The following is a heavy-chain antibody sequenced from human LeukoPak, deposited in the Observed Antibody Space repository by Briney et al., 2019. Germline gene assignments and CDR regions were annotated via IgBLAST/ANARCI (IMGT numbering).Heavy chain of an antibody. CDR2: IRSKPYGGTT. V-gene: IGHV3-49*04. Sequence: GGSLRLSCTASGFTFGGYGMSWVRQAPGEGLEWVGFIRSKPYGGTTEYAASVKGRFTISRDDSESIAYLQMNSLKTEDTAVYNCTRGDYYDSSGYYLLFDYWGQGTLVTVSS. CDR1: GFTFGGYG. CDR3: TRGDYYDSSGYYLLFDY. D-gene: IGHD3-22*01. J-gene: IGHJ4*02.